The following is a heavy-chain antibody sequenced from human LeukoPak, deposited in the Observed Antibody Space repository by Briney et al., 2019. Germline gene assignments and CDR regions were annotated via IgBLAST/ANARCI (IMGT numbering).Heavy chain of an antibody. J-gene: IGHJ4*02. CDR1: GFTVSSNY. CDR2: IYSGGST. D-gene: IGHD3-22*01. Sequence: QTGGSLRLSCAASGFTVSSNYMSWVRQAPGKGLEWVSVIYSGGSTYYADSVKSRFTISRDNSKNTLYLQMNSLRAEDTAVYYCARALYSGYYDYWGQGTLVTVSS. V-gene: IGHV3-53*01. CDR3: ARALYSGYYDY.